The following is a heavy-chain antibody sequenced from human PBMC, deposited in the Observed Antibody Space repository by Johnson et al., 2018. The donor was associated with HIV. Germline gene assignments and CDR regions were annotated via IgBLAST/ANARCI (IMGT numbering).Heavy chain of an antibody. V-gene: IGHV3-11*04. J-gene: IGHJ3*02. D-gene: IGHD1-14*01. CDR3: ARAGKTVTFDI. Sequence: QVQLVESGGGLVKPGGSLRLSCAASGITFSDYYMSWIRQAPGKGLEWVSYISGSGSTLYYADSVKGRFTISRDSSKNTLYLQMNSLRAEDTAVYYCARAGKTVTFDIWGQGTMVTVSS. CDR1: GITFSDYY. CDR2: ISGSGSTL.